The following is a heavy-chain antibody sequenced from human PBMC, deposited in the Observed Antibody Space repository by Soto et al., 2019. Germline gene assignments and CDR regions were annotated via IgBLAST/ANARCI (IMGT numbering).Heavy chain of an antibody. J-gene: IGHJ6*01. D-gene: IGHD2-8*02. CDR3: ARGTGGYVYYPGIDV. V-gene: IGHV4-4*07. CDR2: IDTSGTT. Sequence: SETLSLTCTVSVGSISSYYCSWIRQSAGKGLEWIGRIDTSGTTNYNPSLKSRVTMSVDASKNQFSLNLSSVTAADTAVYYCARGTGGYVYYPGIDVWGQETRVTVSS. CDR1: VGSISSYY.